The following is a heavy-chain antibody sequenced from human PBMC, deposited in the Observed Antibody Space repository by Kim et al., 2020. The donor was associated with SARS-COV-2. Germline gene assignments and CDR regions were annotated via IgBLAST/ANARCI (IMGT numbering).Heavy chain of an antibody. Sequence: PVKGRLTISRDDSKNTLYLQMNSLKTEDTAVYYCTTDRTARYYYGSGLGYWGQGTLVTVSS. D-gene: IGHD3-10*01. J-gene: IGHJ4*02. V-gene: IGHV3-15*01. CDR3: TTDRTARYYYGSGLGY.